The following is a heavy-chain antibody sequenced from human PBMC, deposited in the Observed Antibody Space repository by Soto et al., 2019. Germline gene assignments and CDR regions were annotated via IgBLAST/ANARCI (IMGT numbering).Heavy chain of an antibody. J-gene: IGHJ4*02. CDR2: MFYGVST. CDR1: GSSINSSGYY. D-gene: IGHD3-3*02. V-gene: IGHV4-39*01. Sequence: PSETLSLTCTVSGSSINSSGYYWGWIRQPPGKGLEWIGSMFYGVSTYYNPSLKSRVTGSVDTSKNQFSLNLRSVTAADTAVYYCARLPSRHLVDYWGQGTLVTVSS. CDR3: ARLPSRHLVDY.